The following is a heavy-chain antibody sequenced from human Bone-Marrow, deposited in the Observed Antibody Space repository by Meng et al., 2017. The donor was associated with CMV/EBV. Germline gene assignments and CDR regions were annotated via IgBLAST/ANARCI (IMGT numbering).Heavy chain of an antibody. CDR3: ARGGARYCSSTSCYRYYYYYGMDV. CDR2: MNPNSGNT. CDR1: GYTFTSYD. J-gene: IGHJ6*02. D-gene: IGHD2-2*02. Sequence: ASVKVSCKASGYTFTSYDINWVRQATGQGLEWMGWMNPNSGNTGYAQKFQGRVTMTRNTSISTAYMELSSVTAADTAVYYCARGGARYCSSTSCYRYYYYYGMDVWGQGPTVTVSS. V-gene: IGHV1-8*01.